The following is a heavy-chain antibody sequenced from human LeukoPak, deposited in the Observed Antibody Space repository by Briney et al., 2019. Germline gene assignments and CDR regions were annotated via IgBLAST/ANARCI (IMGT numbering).Heavy chain of an antibody. CDR2: IRYDGSNK. CDR3: AKDLRLRFLEWLPRPPPRYYMDV. V-gene: IGHV3-30*02. J-gene: IGHJ6*03. D-gene: IGHD3-3*01. Sequence: PTGGSLRLSCAASGFTFSSYGMHWVRQAPGKGLEWVAFIRYDGSNKYYADSVKGRFTISRDNSKNTLYLQMNSLRAEDTAVYYCAKDLRLRFLEWLPRPPPRYYMDVWGKGTTVTVSS. CDR1: GFTFSSYG.